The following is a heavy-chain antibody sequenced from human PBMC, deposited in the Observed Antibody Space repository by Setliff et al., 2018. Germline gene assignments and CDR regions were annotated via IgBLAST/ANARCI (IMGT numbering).Heavy chain of an antibody. CDR1: GDSISSGTYY. D-gene: IGHD4-17*01. Sequence: SETLSLTCTVPGDSISSGTYYWGWIRQPPGKGLEWIGSRYYSGHTYYNPSLKSRVAMSVDKAKNQFSLNLRSVSAADTAIYYCAKHGEESKVTTYLASWGQGTLVTVSS. CDR2: RYYSGHT. J-gene: IGHJ5*02. V-gene: IGHV4-39*01. CDR3: AKHGEESKVTTYLAS.